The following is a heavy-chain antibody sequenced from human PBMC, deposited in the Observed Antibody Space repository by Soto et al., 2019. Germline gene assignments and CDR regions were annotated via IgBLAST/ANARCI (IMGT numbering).Heavy chain of an antibody. D-gene: IGHD2-2*01. CDR2: ITSNGDNT. V-gene: IGHV3-64D*06. CDR3: VKGNHLLRYYFEY. Sequence: GGSLRLSCSASGFTFSNFAMHWVRQAPGKGLEYVSGITSNGDNTYHADSVQGRFTISRDNSKSTLYLQMTSLRVEDTAVYYCVKGNHLLRYYFEYWGRGALVTVSS. CDR1: GFTFSNFA. J-gene: IGHJ4*02.